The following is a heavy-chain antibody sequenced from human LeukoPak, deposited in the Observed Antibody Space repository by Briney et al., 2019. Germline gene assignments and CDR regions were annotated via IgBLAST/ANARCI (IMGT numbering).Heavy chain of an antibody. D-gene: IGHD3-10*01. CDR1: GGTFSSYA. J-gene: IGHJ5*02. CDR2: IIPIFGTA. Sequence: SVKVSCKASGGTFSSYAISWVRQAPGQGLEWMGGIIPIFGTANYAQKFQGRVTITADESTSTAYMELSSLRPEDTAVYYCATEMVRGVRGWFDPWGQGTLVTVSS. CDR3: ATEMVRGVRGWFDP. V-gene: IGHV1-69*13.